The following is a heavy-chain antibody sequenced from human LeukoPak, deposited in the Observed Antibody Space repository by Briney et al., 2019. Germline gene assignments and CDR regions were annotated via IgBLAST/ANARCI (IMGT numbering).Heavy chain of an antibody. V-gene: IGHV5-51*01. J-gene: IGHJ3*02. CDR3: ARRRIVGATNDAFDI. Sequence: GESLKISCKGSGYNFANDWIGWVRQMPGKGLEWMGIIFPDDSDTIYSPSFQGQVTISADKSINTAYLQWSSLKASDTAMYYCARRRIVGATNDAFDIWGQGTMVTVSS. D-gene: IGHD1-26*01. CDR2: IFPDDSDT. CDR1: GYNFANDW.